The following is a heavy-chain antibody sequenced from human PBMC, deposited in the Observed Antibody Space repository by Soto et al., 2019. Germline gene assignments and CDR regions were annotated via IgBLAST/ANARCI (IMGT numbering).Heavy chain of an antibody. CDR1: GFSLSTSGVG. Sequence: SGPTLVNPTQTLTLTCTFSGFSLSTSGVGVGWIRQPPGKALEWLALIYWDDDKRYSPSLKSRLTITKDTSKNQVVLTMTNMDPVDTATYYCAHLAVAGIRGGNYFDYWGQGALVTVSS. J-gene: IGHJ4*02. V-gene: IGHV2-5*02. CDR2: IYWDDDK. D-gene: IGHD6-19*01. CDR3: AHLAVAGIRGGNYFDY.